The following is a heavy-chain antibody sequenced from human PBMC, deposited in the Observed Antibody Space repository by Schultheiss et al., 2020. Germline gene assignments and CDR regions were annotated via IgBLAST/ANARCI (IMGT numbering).Heavy chain of an antibody. CDR3: ARVVAATRYETPYGMDV. Sequence: SETLSLTCTVSGGSISSGDYYWSWIRQPPGKGLEWIGYIYYSGSTNYNPSLKSRVTISVDTSKNQFSLKLSSVTAADTAVYYCARVVAATRYETPYGMDVWGQGTTVSVYS. CDR2: IYYSGST. V-gene: IGHV4-61*08. D-gene: IGHD2-15*01. CDR1: GGSISSGDYY. J-gene: IGHJ6*02.